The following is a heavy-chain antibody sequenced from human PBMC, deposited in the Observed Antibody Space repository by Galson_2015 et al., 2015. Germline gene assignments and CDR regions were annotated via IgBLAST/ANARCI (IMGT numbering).Heavy chain of an antibody. V-gene: IGHV1-2*04. CDR3: ARDRGKQSGGFDS. D-gene: IGHD6-19*01. J-gene: IGHJ4*02. CDR1: GYTFTGYY. CDR2: INPNSGGT. Sequence: SVKVSCKASGYTFTGYYMHWVRQAPGQGLEWMGWINPNSGGTNYAQKFQGWVTMTRDTSISTAYMELSRLRSDDTAVYYCARDRGKQSGGFDSWGQGTLVTVSS.